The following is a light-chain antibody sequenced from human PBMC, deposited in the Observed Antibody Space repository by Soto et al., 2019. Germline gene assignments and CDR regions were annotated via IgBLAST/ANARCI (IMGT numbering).Light chain of an antibody. J-gene: IGKJ1*01. V-gene: IGKV3-20*01. CDR2: GAS. CDR3: QQYGATPRT. Sequence: EIVLTQSPGTLSLSPGERATLSCRASQSVSSNYLGWYQQKPGQAPRLLIYGASFRATGIPDRFSGSGSGTDFILTISRLEPEDFSVYYCQQYGATPRTFGQGTKVE. CDR1: QSVSSNY.